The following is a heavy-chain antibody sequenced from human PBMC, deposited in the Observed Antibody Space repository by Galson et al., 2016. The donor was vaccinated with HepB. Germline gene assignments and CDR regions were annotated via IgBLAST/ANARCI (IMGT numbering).Heavy chain of an antibody. CDR1: GYTFTSYA. CDR3: ARDPRGSNWWRSTLWFDP. V-gene: IGHV7-4-1*02. J-gene: IGHJ5*02. Sequence: SVKVSCKASGYTFTSYAVNWVRQAPGHGLEWMGWINTNTGNPTYAQDFTGRFVFSLDTSVSTAYLQISSLRADDTAVYYCARDPRGSNWWRSTLWFDPWGQGTLVTVSS. CDR2: INTNTGNP. D-gene: IGHD6-13*01.